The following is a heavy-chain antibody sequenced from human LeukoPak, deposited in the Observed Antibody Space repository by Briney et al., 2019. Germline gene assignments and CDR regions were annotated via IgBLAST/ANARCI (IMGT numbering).Heavy chain of an antibody. CDR2: KYYRYKWYN. Sequence: SQTLSLTCAISGDSVSSNSAAWNWIRQSPSRGLEWLGRKYYRYKWYNDYAVSVKSRITINPDTSKNQFSLQLNSVTPEDTAVYYCARVEAAAGTYYYGMDVWGQGTTVTVSS. CDR1: GDSVSSNSAA. CDR3: ARVEAAAGTYYYGMDV. J-gene: IGHJ6*02. V-gene: IGHV6-1*01. D-gene: IGHD6-13*01.